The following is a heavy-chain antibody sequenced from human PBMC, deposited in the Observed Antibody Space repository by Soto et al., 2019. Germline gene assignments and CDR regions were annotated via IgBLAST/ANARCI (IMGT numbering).Heavy chain of an antibody. D-gene: IGHD2-15*01. V-gene: IGHV4-39*01. CDR1: GGSISSSSYY. CDR2: IYYSGST. Sequence: SETLSLTCTVSGGSISSSSYYWGWIRQPPGKGLEWIGSIYYSGSTYYNPSLKSRVTISVDTPKNQFSLKLSSVTAADTAVYYCARHHVVVAALIGWFDPWGQGTLVTVSS. J-gene: IGHJ5*02. CDR3: ARHHVVVAALIGWFDP.